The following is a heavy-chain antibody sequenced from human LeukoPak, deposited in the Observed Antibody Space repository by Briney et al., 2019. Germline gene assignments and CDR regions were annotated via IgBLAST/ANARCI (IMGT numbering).Heavy chain of an antibody. CDR2: I. CDR3: VRDEDPTYYED. V-gene: IGHV3-48*01. Sequence: GGSLRLSCAASGFTFSSYSMNWVRQAPGKGLEWVSYIMKGRFTISRDNAKNSLYLQMNSLRAEDTAVYYCVRDEDPTYYEDWGQGTLVTVSS. J-gene: IGHJ4*02. CDR1: GFTFSSYS. D-gene: IGHD3-16*01.